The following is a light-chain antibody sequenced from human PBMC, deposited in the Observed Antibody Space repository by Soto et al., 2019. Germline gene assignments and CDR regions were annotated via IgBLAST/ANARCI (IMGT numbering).Light chain of an antibody. J-gene: IGLJ1*01. CDR2: EVS. Sequence: QSVLTQPASVSGSPGQSITISCTGTSSAFASYNLVSWYQQHPGKDPKLIISEVSKRPSGVSTRFSASKSGNTASLTISRLQAEDEADYYCCSYAGGGSGPCVFGSGTKVTVL. CDR3: CSYAGGGSGPCV. CDR1: SSAFASYNL. V-gene: IGLV2-23*02.